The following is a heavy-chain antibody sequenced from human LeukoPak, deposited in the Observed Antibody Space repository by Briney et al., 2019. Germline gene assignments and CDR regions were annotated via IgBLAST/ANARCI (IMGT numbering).Heavy chain of an antibody. D-gene: IGHD3-10*01. Sequence: ASVRVSCKASGYTITDYYIHWVRQAPGQGLEWMGWINPNSGGTNYAQKFEGRVTMTTDTSINTGYVELSSLTSDDTAVYFCARAHYLRLYFFDYWGQGTLVTVSS. CDR2: INPNSGGT. J-gene: IGHJ4*02. CDR3: ARAHYLRLYFFDY. V-gene: IGHV1-2*02. CDR1: GYTITDYY.